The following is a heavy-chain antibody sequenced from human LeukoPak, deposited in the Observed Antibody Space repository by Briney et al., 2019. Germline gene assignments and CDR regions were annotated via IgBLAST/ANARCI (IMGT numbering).Heavy chain of an antibody. V-gene: IGHV4-34*01. J-gene: IGHJ4*02. D-gene: IGHD6-19*01. CDR3: TRAVAGHPD. CDR1: GLPFSNYY. CDR2: INHSGYT. Sequence: PSETLSLTCAASGLPFSNYYWSWVRQSPSQGLEWIGEINHSGYTNYNPSLKSRGTMSIDTSKNQFSLKLTSVTAADAGVYYCTRAVAGHPDWGQGTLVTVSS.